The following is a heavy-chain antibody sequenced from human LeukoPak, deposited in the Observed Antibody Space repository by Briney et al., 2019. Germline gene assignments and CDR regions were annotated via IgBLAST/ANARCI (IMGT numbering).Heavy chain of an antibody. J-gene: IGHJ4*02. CDR3: ARGTRLSGTSGRYFDY. V-gene: IGHV3-7*01. D-gene: IGHD1-26*01. CDR2: IKQDGSEK. CDR1: GLTFSSYW. Sequence: GGSLRLSCAASGLTFSSYWMSWVRQAPGKGLEWVANIKQDGSEKYYVDSVKGQFTISRDNAKNSLYLQMNSLRAEDTAVYYCARGTRLSGTSGRYFDYWGQGTLVTVSS.